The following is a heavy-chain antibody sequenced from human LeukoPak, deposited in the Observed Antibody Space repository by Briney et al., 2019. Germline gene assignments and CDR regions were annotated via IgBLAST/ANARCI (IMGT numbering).Heavy chain of an antibody. Sequence: ASVKVSCKASGYAFSSYDINWVRQATGQGLEWMGWMNPNSGNTGYAQKFQGRVSMTSNTSISTAYMELSSLRSEDTAVYYCTRGLRREQQLLRAFDDWGQGTLVTVSS. D-gene: IGHD6-13*01. CDR1: GYAFSSYD. J-gene: IGHJ4*02. CDR3: TRGLRREQQLLRAFDD. CDR2: MNPNSGNT. V-gene: IGHV1-8*01.